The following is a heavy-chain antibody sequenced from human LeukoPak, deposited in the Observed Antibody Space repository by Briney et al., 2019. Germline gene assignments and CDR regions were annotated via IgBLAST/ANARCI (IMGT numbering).Heavy chain of an antibody. CDR2: IYYSGST. CDR1: GGSISSGGYY. J-gene: IGHJ4*02. CDR3: ARGEVTTLDY. Sequence: PSETLSLTCTVSGGSISSGGYYWSWIRQHPGKGLEWIGYIYYSGSTNYNPSLKSRVTISVDTSKNQFSLKLSSVTAADTAVYYCARGEVTTLDYWGQGTLVTVSS. D-gene: IGHD4-17*01. V-gene: IGHV4-61*08.